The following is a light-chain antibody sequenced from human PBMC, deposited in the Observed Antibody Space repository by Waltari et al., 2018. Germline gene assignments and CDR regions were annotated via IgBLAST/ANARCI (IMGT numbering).Light chain of an antibody. J-gene: IGKJ2*01. CDR1: QSINNY. CDR3: QQRRNWPLT. V-gene: IGKV3-11*01. Sequence: EILLTQSPATLSLSPGERATLSCRASQSINNYLAWYQQKPGQAPRHLIYEAYKMASGIPARFSGSGSVTDFTLTISSLEPEDFTVYYCQQRRNWPLTFGQGTKLEI. CDR2: EAY.